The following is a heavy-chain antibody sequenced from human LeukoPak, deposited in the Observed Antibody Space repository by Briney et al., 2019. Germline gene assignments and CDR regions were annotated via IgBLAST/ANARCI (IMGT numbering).Heavy chain of an antibody. CDR2: FDPEDGET. CDR1: GYTLTELS. CDR3: ATDPYDILTGSPFGAFDI. D-gene: IGHD3-9*01. Sequence: ASVKVSCKVSGYTLTELSMHWVRQAPGKGLEWMGGFDPEDGETIYAQKFQGRVTMTEDTSTDTAYMELSSLRSEDTAVYYCATDPYDILTGSPFGAFDIWGQGTMVTVSS. V-gene: IGHV1-24*01. J-gene: IGHJ3*02.